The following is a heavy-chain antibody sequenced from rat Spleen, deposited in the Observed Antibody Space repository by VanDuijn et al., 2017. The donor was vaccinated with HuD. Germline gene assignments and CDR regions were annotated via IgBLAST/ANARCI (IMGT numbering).Heavy chain of an antibody. V-gene: IGHV5-25*01. J-gene: IGHJ4*01. D-gene: IGHD1-4*01. CDR2: ISSGGGGT. Sequence: EVQLVESGGGLVQPGRSLKLSCAASGFTFSSFPMAWVRQAPKKGLEWVAYISSGGGGTYYPDSVQGRFTISRDNTKSTLYLQMDSLKSEDTATYYCARRQGSTGVMDAWGQGASVTVSS. CDR3: ARRQGSTGVMDA. CDR1: GFTFSSFP.